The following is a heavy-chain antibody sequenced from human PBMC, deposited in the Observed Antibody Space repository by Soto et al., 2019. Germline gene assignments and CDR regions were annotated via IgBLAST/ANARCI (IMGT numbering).Heavy chain of an antibody. Sequence: EVQLLESGGGLVQPGGSLRLSCAASGFTFSSYAMSWVRQAPGKGLEWVSAISGSGGSTYYADSVKGRFTISRDNSKNTLYLQMTSLRAEDTAVYYCAKDRVWYCSGGSCLNFQHWGQGTLVTVSS. CDR2: ISGSGGST. CDR3: AKDRVWYCSGGSCLNFQH. J-gene: IGHJ1*01. V-gene: IGHV3-23*01. D-gene: IGHD2-15*01. CDR1: GFTFSSYA.